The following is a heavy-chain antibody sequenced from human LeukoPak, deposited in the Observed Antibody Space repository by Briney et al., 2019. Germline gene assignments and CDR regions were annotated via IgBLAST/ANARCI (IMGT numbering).Heavy chain of an antibody. Sequence: SETLSLTCAVYGGSFSGYYWSWIRQPPGKGLEWIGEINHSGSTNYNPSLKSRVTISVDTSKNQFSLKLSSVTAADTAVYYCARGGYCSSTSCYWGYYYYYGMDVWGQGTTVTVSS. CDR1: GGSFSGYY. J-gene: IGHJ6*02. CDR2: INHSGST. D-gene: IGHD2-2*01. V-gene: IGHV4-34*09. CDR3: ARGGYCSSTSCYWGYYYYYGMDV.